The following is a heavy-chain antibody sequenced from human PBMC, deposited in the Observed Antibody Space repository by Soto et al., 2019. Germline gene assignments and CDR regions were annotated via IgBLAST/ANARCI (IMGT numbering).Heavy chain of an antibody. CDR2: ISRSGSTI. CDR1: GFTFSDYY. CDR3: ARERDELLGSAYFDY. J-gene: IGHJ4*02. V-gene: IGHV3-11*01. D-gene: IGHD2-15*01. Sequence: QVQLVESGGGLVKPGGSLRLSCAASGFTFSDYYMSWIRQAAGKGLEWLSYISRSGSTIYYADSVKGRFTISRDNAKNSLYLQMNSLRAEATAVYYCARERDELLGSAYFDYWGQGPLVTVSS.